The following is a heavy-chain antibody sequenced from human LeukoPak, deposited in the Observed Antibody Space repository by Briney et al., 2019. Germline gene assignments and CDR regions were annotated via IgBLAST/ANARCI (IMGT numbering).Heavy chain of an antibody. Sequence: PSETLSLTCAVYGGSFSGYYWSWIRQPPGKGLEWIGEINHSGSTDYNPSLRSRVTISVDTSKTQFSLKLSSVTAADTAVYYCARQTDSRGYYFPFDYWGQGTLVTVSS. CDR2: INHSGST. CDR1: GGSFSGYY. V-gene: IGHV4-34*01. CDR3: ARQTDSRGYYFPFDY. D-gene: IGHD3-22*01. J-gene: IGHJ4*02.